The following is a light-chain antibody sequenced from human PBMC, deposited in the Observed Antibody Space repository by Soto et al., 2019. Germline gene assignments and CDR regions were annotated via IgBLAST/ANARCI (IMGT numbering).Light chain of an antibody. V-gene: IGKV1-13*02. J-gene: IGKJ5*01. CDR2: DAS. CDR1: QGISSA. Sequence: AIQLTQSPSSLSASVGNRVTITCRAGQGISSALAWYQQKPGKAPKLLIYDASSLESGVPSRFSGSGSGTDFTLTISSLQPDDFATYSCQQFNSYPERITFGQGTRLEIK. CDR3: QQFNSYPERIT.